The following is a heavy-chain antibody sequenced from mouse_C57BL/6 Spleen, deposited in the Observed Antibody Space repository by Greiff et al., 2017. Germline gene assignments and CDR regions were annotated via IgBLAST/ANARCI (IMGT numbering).Heavy chain of an antibody. CDR3: ARTPYYSNYRYFDV. CDR2: IDPSDSYT. D-gene: IGHD2-5*01. Sequence: QVQLQQSGAELVKPGASVKLSCKASGYTFTSYWMQWVKQRPGQGLEWIGEIDPSDSYTNYNQKFKGKATLTVDTSSSTAYMQLSSLTSEDSAVYYCARTPYYSNYRYFDVWGTGTTVTVSS. V-gene: IGHV1-50*01. J-gene: IGHJ1*03. CDR1: GYTFTSYW.